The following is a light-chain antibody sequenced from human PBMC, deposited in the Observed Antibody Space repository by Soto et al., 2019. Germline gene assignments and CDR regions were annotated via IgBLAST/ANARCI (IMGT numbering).Light chain of an antibody. Sequence: QSALTQPRSVSGSPGQSVTISCTGTSSDVGGYDFVSWYQQHPGKAPKLTIYDVTKRPSWVPDRFSGAKSGNSAYLTISGLRAEDEADYYCCSYAGSYNLGVFGGGTKLTVL. CDR3: CSYAGSYNLGV. CDR2: DVT. CDR1: SSDVGGYDF. V-gene: IGLV2-11*01. J-gene: IGLJ3*02.